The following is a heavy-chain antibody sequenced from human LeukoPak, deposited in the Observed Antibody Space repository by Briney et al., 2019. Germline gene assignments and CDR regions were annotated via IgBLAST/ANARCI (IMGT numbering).Heavy chain of an antibody. CDR1: GFTFSSYS. D-gene: IGHD3-10*01. CDR3: ARDRYYYGSGGDDAFDI. Sequence: GGSLRLSCAASGFTFSSYSMNWVRQAPGKGLEWVSSISSSSSYIYCADSVKGRFTISRDNAKNSLYLQMNSLRAEDTAVYYCARDRYYYGSGGDDAFDIWGQGTMVTVSS. V-gene: IGHV3-21*01. CDR2: ISSSSSYI. J-gene: IGHJ3*02.